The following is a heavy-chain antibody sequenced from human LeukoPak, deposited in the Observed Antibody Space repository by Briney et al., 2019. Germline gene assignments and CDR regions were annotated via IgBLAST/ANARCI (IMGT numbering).Heavy chain of an antibody. CDR2: IKEDGSEK. Sequence: PGGSLRLSCAASGFTFSSYWMSWVRQAPGKGLEWVANIKEDGSEKYYVDSVKGRFTISRDNAKNSVYLQMHSLRAEDTAVYYCASRRDLIDYWGQGTLVTVSS. CDR3: ASRRDLIDY. CDR1: GFTFSSYW. J-gene: IGHJ4*02. V-gene: IGHV3-7*01.